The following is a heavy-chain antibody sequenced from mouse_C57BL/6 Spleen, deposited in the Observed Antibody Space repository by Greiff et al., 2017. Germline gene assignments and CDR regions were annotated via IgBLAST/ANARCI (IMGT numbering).Heavy chain of an antibody. Sequence: QVQLQQSGPVLVKPGASVKISCKASGYAFSSSWMNWVKQRPGKGLEWIGRIYPGDGDTNYNGKFKGKATLTADKSSSTAYMQLSSLTSEDSAVYFCARAGEGYWGQGTTLTVSS. J-gene: IGHJ2*01. V-gene: IGHV1-82*01. CDR2: IYPGDGDT. CDR1: GYAFSSSW. CDR3: ARAGEGY.